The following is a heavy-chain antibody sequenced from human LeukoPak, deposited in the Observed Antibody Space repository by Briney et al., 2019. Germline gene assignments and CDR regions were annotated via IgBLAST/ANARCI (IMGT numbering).Heavy chain of an antibody. D-gene: IGHD3-9*01. CDR3: ARVGDILTGYPYYFDY. CDR1: GYTFTSYG. CDR2: ISGYNGNT. V-gene: IGHV1-18*01. J-gene: IGHJ4*02. Sequence: GASVKVSCKASGYTFTSYGISWVRQAPGQGLEWMGWISGYNGNTNYAQNLQGRVTMTTDTSTSTAYMELRSLRSDDTAVYHCARVGDILTGYPYYFDYWGQGTLVTVSS.